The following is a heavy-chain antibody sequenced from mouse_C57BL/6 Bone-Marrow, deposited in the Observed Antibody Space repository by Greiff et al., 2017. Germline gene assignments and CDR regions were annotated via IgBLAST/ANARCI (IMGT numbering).Heavy chain of an antibody. CDR2: IHPSDSDT. V-gene: IGHV1-74*01. CDR1: GYTFTSYW. J-gene: IGHJ3*01. CDR3: AIPAWFAY. Sequence: QVQLKQPGAELVKPGASVKVSCKASGYTFTSYWMHWVKQRPGHGLEWIGRIHPSDSDTNYNQKFKGKATLTVAKSSSTAYMHIIILSSADSAVYYFAIPAWFAYWGQGTLVTVSA.